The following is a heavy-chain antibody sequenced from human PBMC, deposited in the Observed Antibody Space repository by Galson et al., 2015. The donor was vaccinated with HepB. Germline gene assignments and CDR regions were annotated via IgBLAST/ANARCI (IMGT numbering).Heavy chain of an antibody. Sequence: SLRLSCAASGFTFSSYGMHWVRQAPGKGLEWVAVIWYDGSNKYYADSVKGRFTISRDNSKNTLYLQMNSLRAEDTAVYYCARDLSGGPIDYWGQGTLVTVSS. CDR2: IWYDGSNK. V-gene: IGHV3-33*08. J-gene: IGHJ4*02. CDR1: GFTFSSYG. CDR3: ARDLSGGPIDY. D-gene: IGHD7-27*01.